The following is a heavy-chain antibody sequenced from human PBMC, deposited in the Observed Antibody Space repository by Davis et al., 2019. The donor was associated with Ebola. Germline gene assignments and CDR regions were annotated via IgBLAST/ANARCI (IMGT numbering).Heavy chain of an antibody. J-gene: IGHJ6*02. V-gene: IGHV3-11*06. D-gene: IGHD2/OR15-2a*01. Sequence: WIRQAPGKGPEWGSKIRSKSTRTEYAGSVRGRFTISRDYSKNFLLLEMSSLRAEDTAVYYCAREGFYFYGMEVWGQGTTVTVSS. CDR3: AREGFYFYGMEV. CDR2: IRSKSTRT.